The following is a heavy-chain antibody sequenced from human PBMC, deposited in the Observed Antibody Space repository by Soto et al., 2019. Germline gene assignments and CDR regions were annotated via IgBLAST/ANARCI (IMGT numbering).Heavy chain of an antibody. Sequence: GASVKVSCKASGYTFTGYYMHWVRQAPGQGLEWMGWINPNSGGTNYAQKFQGWVTMTRDTSISTAYMELSRLRSDDTAVYYCARGTYSSSWYYFDYWGQGTLVTVSS. V-gene: IGHV1-2*04. J-gene: IGHJ4*02. CDR2: INPNSGGT. CDR3: ARGTYSSSWYYFDY. CDR1: GYTFTGYY. D-gene: IGHD6-13*01.